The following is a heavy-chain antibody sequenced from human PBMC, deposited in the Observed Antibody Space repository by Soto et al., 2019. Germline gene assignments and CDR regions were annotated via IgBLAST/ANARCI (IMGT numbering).Heavy chain of an antibody. CDR1: GGSISSYY. D-gene: IGHD5-18*01. Sequence: QVQLQESGPGLVKPSETLSLTCTVSGGSISSYYWSWIRQPPGKGLEWIGYIYYSGSTNYNPSLKRRVTISVDTSKNQFSLKLSSVTAADTAVYYCARDRGYSYGSTGYYYYGMDVWGQGTTVTVAS. V-gene: IGHV4-59*01. CDR3: ARDRGYSYGSTGYYYYGMDV. J-gene: IGHJ6*02. CDR2: IYYSGST.